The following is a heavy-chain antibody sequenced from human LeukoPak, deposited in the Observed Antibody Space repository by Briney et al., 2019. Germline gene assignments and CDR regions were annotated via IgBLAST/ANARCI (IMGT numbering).Heavy chain of an antibody. V-gene: IGHV1-3*01. CDR2: INAGNGDT. D-gene: IGHD1-26*01. Sequence: ASVKVSCKASGYTFTTYAVHWVRQAPGQGLEWMGWINAGNGDTRYSQKFQDRVTLTRDTSANTVYLELSSLRSEDTAVYYCARGRRSGSPTGQFYLDFWGQGDPVTVS. CDR1: GYTFTTYA. CDR3: ARGRRSGSPTGQFYLDF. J-gene: IGHJ4*02.